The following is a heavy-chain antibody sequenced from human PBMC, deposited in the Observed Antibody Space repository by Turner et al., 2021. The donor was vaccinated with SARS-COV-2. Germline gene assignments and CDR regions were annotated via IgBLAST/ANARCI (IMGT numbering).Heavy chain of an antibody. J-gene: IGHJ4*02. D-gene: IGHD1-26*01. CDR1: GGSVSSSDHY. Sequence: QLQLQESGPGLVKPSETLSLTCTVSGGSVSSSDHYWDWIRQPPWKGLDWIGSIHYIGTTYYNPSLKSRVTISVDTSKNQFSLNLTSVTAADTAVYFCARRGRASRFSFDYWGQGRLLTVSS. V-gene: IGHV4-39*01. CDR3: ARRGRASRFSFDY. CDR2: IHYIGTT.